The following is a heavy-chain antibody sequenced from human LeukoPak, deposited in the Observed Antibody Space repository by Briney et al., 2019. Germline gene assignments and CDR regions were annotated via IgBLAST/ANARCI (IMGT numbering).Heavy chain of an antibody. Sequence: PGGSLRLSCAGSGFTFSTHWMSWVRQAPGKGLEWVANMKQDGSDKYYVDSVKGRFTISRDNAKSSLYLQMNSLRAEDTAVYYCARACYYDSSGYRHDAFDIWGQGTMVTVSS. V-gene: IGHV3-7*01. J-gene: IGHJ3*02. CDR3: ARACYYDSSGYRHDAFDI. D-gene: IGHD3-22*01. CDR1: GFTFSTHW. CDR2: MKQDGSDK.